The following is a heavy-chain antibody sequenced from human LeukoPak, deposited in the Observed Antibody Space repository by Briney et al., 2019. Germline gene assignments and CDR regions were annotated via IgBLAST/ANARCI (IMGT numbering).Heavy chain of an antibody. V-gene: IGHV1-2*02. CDR1: GYTFIGYY. CDR2: LNPNSGGT. Sequence: GASVKVSCKASGYTFIGYYIHWVRQAPGQGLEWMGWLNPNSGGTNYAQKFQGRVTMTRNTSISTVYMELSRLRSDDTAVYYCARFDGYNYLSVDYWGQGTLVTVSS. CDR3: ARFDGYNYLSVDY. D-gene: IGHD5-24*01. J-gene: IGHJ4*02.